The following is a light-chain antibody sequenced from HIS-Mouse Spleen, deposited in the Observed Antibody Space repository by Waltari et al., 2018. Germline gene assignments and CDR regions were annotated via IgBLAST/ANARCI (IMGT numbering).Light chain of an antibody. CDR1: ALPKKY. V-gene: IGLV3-10*01. CDR2: EDS. Sequence: SYELTQPPSVSVSPGQTARITCSGDALPKKYASWYQQKSGRAPVLVIYEDSKRTSGIPGRVSGYSSGKLDTLTISGAQVEDEADYYCYSTDSSGNHRVFGGGTKLTVL. CDR3: YSTDSSGNHRV. J-gene: IGLJ2*01.